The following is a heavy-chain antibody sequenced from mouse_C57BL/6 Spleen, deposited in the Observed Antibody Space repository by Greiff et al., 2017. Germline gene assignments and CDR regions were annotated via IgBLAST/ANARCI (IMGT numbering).Heavy chain of an antibody. D-gene: IGHD2-4*01. CDR3: ARGIYYDYDGTSY. Sequence: EVQRVESGPGLVKPSQSLSLTCSVTGYSITSGYYWNWIRQFPGNKLEWMGYISYDGSNNYNPSLKNRISITRDTSKNQFFLKLNSVTTEDTATYYCARGIYYDYDGTSYWGQGTLVTVSA. V-gene: IGHV3-6*01. J-gene: IGHJ3*01. CDR1: GYSITSGYY. CDR2: ISYDGSN.